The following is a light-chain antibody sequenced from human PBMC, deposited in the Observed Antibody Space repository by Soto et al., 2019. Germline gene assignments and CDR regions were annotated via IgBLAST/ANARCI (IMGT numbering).Light chain of an antibody. CDR3: CSHTAIYPFVV. J-gene: IGLJ3*02. V-gene: IGLV1-40*01. Sequence: QSVLTQPPSVSGAPGQRVTISCTGSSSNIGAGYDVHWYQQLPGTAPKLLIYGNSNRPSGVPDRFSGSKSGTSASLAITGLQAEDEADYYCCSHTAIYPFVVFGGGTKVTVL. CDR2: GNS. CDR1: SSNIGAGYD.